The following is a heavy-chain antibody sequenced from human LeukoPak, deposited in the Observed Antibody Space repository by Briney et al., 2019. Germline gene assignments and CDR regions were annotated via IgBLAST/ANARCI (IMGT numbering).Heavy chain of an antibody. CDR3: ARQTVRGIMKY. Sequence: PSETLSLTCTVSGYSISSGYYWGWIRQPPGKGLERIGSIYHSGSTYYNPSLKSRVTISVDTSKNQFSLKLSSVTAADTAMYYCARQTVRGIMKYWGQGTLVTVSS. CDR2: IYHSGST. J-gene: IGHJ4*02. V-gene: IGHV4-38-2*02. CDR1: GYSISSGYY. D-gene: IGHD3-10*01.